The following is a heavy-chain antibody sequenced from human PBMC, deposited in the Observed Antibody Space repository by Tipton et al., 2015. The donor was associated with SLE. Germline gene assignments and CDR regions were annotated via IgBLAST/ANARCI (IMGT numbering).Heavy chain of an antibody. Sequence: TLSLTCTVSGASISTYYWSWIRQPPGKGLEWIGYISYTGNTNFNPSLKSRVTMSVATSKNQFSLRLTSVTAADTAMDYCARDSAVNFWYFDLWGRGTLVTVSS. V-gene: IGHV4-59*01. CDR3: ARDSAVNFWYFDL. J-gene: IGHJ2*01. CDR1: GASISTYY. CDR2: ISYTGNT.